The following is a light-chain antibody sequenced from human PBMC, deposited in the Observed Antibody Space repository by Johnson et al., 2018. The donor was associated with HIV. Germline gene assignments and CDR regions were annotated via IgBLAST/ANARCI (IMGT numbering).Light chain of an antibody. Sequence: QSVLTQPPSVSAAPGQKVTISCSGSSSNIGNNYVSWYQQLPGTAPKLLIYDNKKRPSGIPDRFSGSKSGTSATLGITGLQTGDEADYYCGTWDSSLSAEVFGTGTKVTVL. J-gene: IGLJ1*01. V-gene: IGLV1-51*01. CDR2: DNK. CDR1: SSNIGNNY. CDR3: GTWDSSLSAEV.